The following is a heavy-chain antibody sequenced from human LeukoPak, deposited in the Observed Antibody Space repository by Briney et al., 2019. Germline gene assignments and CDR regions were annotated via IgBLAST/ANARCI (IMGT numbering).Heavy chain of an antibody. CDR1: PGSMDSGLYY. D-gene: IGHD5/OR15-5a*01. J-gene: IGHJ6*03. CDR3: ARETTDLYSPSRGLYDTYYYIDA. Sequence: SQTLSLTCAVSPGSMDSGLYYWAWIRQPARKGLEWIDRISKNGGAAYNPSLRSRVTITVDTSNNHVSLKLTSVTAADTAVYYCARETTDLYSPSRGLYDTYYYIDAWGKGTTVTVSS. CDR2: ISKNGGA. V-gene: IGHV4-61*02.